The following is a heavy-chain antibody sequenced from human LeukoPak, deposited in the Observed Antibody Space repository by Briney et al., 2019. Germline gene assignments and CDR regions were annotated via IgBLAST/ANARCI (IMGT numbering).Heavy chain of an antibody. J-gene: IGHJ4*02. V-gene: IGHV1-69*13. CDR2: IIPIFGTA. Sequence: SVKVSCKASGGTFSSYAISWVRQAPGQGLEWMGGIIPIFGTANYAQKFQGRVAITADESTSTAYMELSSLRSEDTAVYYCARARGYDGYFDYWGQGTLVTVSS. CDR3: ARARGYDGYFDY. D-gene: IGHD5-12*01. CDR1: GGTFSSYA.